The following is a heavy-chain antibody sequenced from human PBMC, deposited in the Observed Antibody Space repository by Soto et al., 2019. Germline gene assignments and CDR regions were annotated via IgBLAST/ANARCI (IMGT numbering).Heavy chain of an antibody. CDR3: ARDSYYYDSSGYHRYFQH. Sequence: ASVKVSCKASGYTFTSYAMHWVRQAPGQRLEWMGWINAGNGNTKYPQKFQGRVTITRDTSASTAYMELSSLRSEDTAVYYCARDSYYYDSSGYHRYFQHWGQGTLVTVSS. D-gene: IGHD3-22*01. J-gene: IGHJ1*01. V-gene: IGHV1-3*01. CDR2: INAGNGNT. CDR1: GYTFTSYA.